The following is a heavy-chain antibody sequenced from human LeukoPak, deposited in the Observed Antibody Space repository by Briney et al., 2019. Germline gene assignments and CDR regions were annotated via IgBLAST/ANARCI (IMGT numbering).Heavy chain of an antibody. CDR2: FDIEDGET. V-gene: IGHV1-24*01. CDR1: GYTLTELS. J-gene: IGHJ4*02. CDR3: ATVDMTTVTTQYFDY. D-gene: IGHD4-17*01. Sequence: ASVNVSCKFSGYTLTELSMDWVRQGHGTGLEWMGGFDIEDGETIYAQKFQGRVTMTEDTSTDTAYMELSSLRSEDTAVYYCATVDMTTVTTQYFDYWGQGTLVTVSS.